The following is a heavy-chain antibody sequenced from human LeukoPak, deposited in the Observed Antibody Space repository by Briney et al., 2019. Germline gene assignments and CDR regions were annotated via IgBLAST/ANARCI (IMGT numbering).Heavy chain of an antibody. CDR2: ISAYNGNT. CDR3: ARDSSDWAPDAFDI. Sequence: GASVKVSCKASGYTFTSYGISWVRQAPGQGLEWMGWISAYNGNTNYAQKLQGRVTMTTDTSTSTAYMELRSLRSDDTAVYYCARDSSDWAPDAFDIWGQGTMVTVSS. D-gene: IGHD3-9*01. CDR1: GYTFTSYG. J-gene: IGHJ3*02. V-gene: IGHV1-18*01.